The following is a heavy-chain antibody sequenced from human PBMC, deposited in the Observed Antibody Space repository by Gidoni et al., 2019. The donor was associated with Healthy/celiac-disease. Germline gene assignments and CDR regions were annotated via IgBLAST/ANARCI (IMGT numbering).Heavy chain of an antibody. CDR1: GGSISSYY. D-gene: IGHD3-3*01. Sequence: QVQLPESGPGLVKPSETLSLTSTVSGGSISSYYWSWIRQPPGKGLEWIGYIYYSGSTNYNPSLKSRVTISVDTSKNQFSLKLSSVTAADTAVYYCARAGDPSSHADFWSGYYRSGAFDIWGQGTMVTVSS. CDR2: IYYSGST. CDR3: ARAGDPSSHADFWSGYYRSGAFDI. J-gene: IGHJ3*02. V-gene: IGHV4-59*01.